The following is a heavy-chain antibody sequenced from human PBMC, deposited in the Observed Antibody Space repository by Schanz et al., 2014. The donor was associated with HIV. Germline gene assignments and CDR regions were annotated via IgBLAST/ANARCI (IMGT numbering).Heavy chain of an antibody. D-gene: IGHD5-12*01. J-gene: IGHJ6*02. Sequence: EVQLVESGGGLVQPGGSVRLSCAASGFTFNLYSMNWVRQAPGKGLEWISYISSSSKSIYYTDSLKGRFTISRDNANNSLYLQMNYMTEEDTDIYYCARDRFEGGTRGGYYYYGLDVWGQGITVTVSS. CDR2: ISSSSKSI. CDR1: GFTFNLYS. CDR3: ARDRFEGGTRGGYYYYGLDV. V-gene: IGHV3-48*02.